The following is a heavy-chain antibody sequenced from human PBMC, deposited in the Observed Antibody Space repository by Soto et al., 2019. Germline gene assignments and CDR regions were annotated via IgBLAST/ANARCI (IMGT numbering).Heavy chain of an antibody. CDR2: IIPIFGTA. CDR3: AIRSSSWYPHYHYYYGMDV. CDR1: GGTFSSYA. Sequence: SVKVSCKASGGTFSSYAISWVRQAPGQGLEWMGGIIPIFGTANYAQKFQGRVTITADESTSTAYMELSSLRSEDTAVYYCAIRSSSWYPHYHYYYGMDVWGQGTTVTVSS. V-gene: IGHV1-69*13. J-gene: IGHJ6*02. D-gene: IGHD6-13*01.